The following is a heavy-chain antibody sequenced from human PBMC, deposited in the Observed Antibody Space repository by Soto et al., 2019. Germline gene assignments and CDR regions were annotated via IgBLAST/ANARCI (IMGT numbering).Heavy chain of an antibody. Sequence: QDELLQCGAELKKPGASVKVSCKASGYTFTSYGISWVRQAPGQEIEWMGRISAYNGNTNYAEKLQGRVTMTTDTSTNRVYMELRGMRSDDSGVYYWARVRTEGRSYGMDVWGQGTTVTVS. D-gene: IGHD3-10*01. CDR1: GYTFTSYG. CDR3: ARVRTEGRSYGMDV. V-gene: IGHV1-18*04. J-gene: IGHJ6*01. CDR2: ISAYNGNT.